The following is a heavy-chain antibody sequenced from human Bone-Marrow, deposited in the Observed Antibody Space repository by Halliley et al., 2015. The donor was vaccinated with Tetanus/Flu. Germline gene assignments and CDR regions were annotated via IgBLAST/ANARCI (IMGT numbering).Heavy chain of an antibody. Sequence: TLSLTCTVSGGSIKSFFWSWIRQSPPKGLEWLGYVYDSGSTNYNPSLKSRVTISADTSKNQLSLKLTSVTAAGTAVYFCARGYGPLDHWGQGTLVTVSS. J-gene: IGHJ4*02. V-gene: IGHV4-59*01. D-gene: IGHD5-18*01. CDR2: VYDSGST. CDR3: ARGYGPLDH. CDR1: GGSIKSFF.